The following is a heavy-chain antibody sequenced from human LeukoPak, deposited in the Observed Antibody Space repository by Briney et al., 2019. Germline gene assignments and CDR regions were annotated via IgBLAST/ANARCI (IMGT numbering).Heavy chain of an antibody. D-gene: IGHD6-6*01. Sequence: SETLSLTCTVSGVSISSSYWSWIRQPAGKGLEWIGRIYTSGTTSYNPSLKSRVSISVDKFKNQLSLKVSSVTAADTAVYYCARLGYSSSSTGYYYYMDVWGKGTTVTVSS. CDR1: GVSISSSY. J-gene: IGHJ6*03. CDR2: IYTSGTT. V-gene: IGHV4-4*07. CDR3: ARLGYSSSSTGYYYYMDV.